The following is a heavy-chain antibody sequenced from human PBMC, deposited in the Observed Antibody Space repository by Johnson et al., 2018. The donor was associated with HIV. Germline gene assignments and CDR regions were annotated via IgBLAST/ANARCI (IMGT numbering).Heavy chain of an antibody. CDR3: TKDHDSGDAVDR. Sequence: QMQLVESGGGAVQPGGSLRISCTASGLTFSNYDMHWVRQSPGRWLEEVAFIQYDGKNKYYADSVKGRFTISRDNSKNTLFLQMSSLRTEDTAVYYCTKDHDSGDAVDRWGQGSMVTVSS. J-gene: IGHJ3*01. D-gene: IGHD4-17*01. CDR2: IQYDGKNK. V-gene: IGHV3-30*02. CDR1: GLTFSNYD.